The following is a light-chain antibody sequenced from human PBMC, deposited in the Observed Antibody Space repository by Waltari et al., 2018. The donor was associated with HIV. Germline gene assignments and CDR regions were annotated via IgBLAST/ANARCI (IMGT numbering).Light chain of an antibody. Sequence: QSVLTQPPSASGTPGQRVTISCSGSSSNIGHNFVSWYQQFPGTAPKLLIYSNSQRPSGVPDRFFGSKSDTSASLAISGLQTEDEADYYCALYTHLNTHYVFGNGTKVSV. CDR3: ALYTHLNTHYV. CDR1: SSNIGHNF. J-gene: IGLJ1*01. CDR2: SNS. V-gene: IGLV1-44*01.